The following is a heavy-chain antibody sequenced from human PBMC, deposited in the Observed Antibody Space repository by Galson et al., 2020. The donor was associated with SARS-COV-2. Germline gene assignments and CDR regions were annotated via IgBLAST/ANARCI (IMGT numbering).Heavy chain of an antibody. Sequence: GESLKISCAASGFTFSSYSMNWVRQAPGKGLEWVSSISSSSSYIYYADSVKGRFTISRDNAKNSLYLQMNSLRAEDTAVYYCARGSTLPRAFDIWGQGTMVTVSS. V-gene: IGHV3-21*01. CDR1: GFTFSSYS. CDR3: ARGSTLPRAFDI. J-gene: IGHJ3*02. CDR2: ISSSSSYI. D-gene: IGHD3-10*01.